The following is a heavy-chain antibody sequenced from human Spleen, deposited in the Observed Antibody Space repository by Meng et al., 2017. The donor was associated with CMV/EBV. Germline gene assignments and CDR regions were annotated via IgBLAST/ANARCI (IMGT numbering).Heavy chain of an antibody. CDR3: AKDMNFWGGQGAFDI. CDR2: ITWNRGSR. CDR1: GFTFDDYA. Sequence: SLKISCAASGFTFDDYAMHWVRQAPGKGLGWVSSITWNRGSRDYADSVKGRFTISRDNAKNSLHLQMNSLRAEDTALYYCAKDMNFWGGQGAFDIWGQGTMVTVSS. J-gene: IGHJ3*02. V-gene: IGHV3-9*01. D-gene: IGHD3-3*01.